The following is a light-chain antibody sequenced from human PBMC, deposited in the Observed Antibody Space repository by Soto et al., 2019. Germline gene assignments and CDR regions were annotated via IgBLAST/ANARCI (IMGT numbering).Light chain of an antibody. CDR2: GAS. CDR3: QQYVSSVT. Sequence: EIVLTQSPGSLSLSPGERATLSCRASQSIDSSFFAWYQQKPGQPPRLLIYGASNRATGIPDRFSGRGSGTDFTLTITGLEPEDFAVYYCQQYVSSVTFGQGTKVAIK. CDR1: QSIDSSF. J-gene: IGKJ1*01. V-gene: IGKV3-20*01.